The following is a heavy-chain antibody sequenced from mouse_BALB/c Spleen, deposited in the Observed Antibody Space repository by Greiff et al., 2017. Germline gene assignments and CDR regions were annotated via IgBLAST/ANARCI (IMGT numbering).Heavy chain of an antibody. CDR1: GYTFTSYY. CDR2: IYPGDGST. CDR3: ARGLRRVYYYAMDY. V-gene: IGHV1S56*01. J-gene: IGHJ4*01. Sequence: VQLQQSGPELVKPGASVKMSCKASGYTFTSYYIHWVKQRPGQGLEWIGWIYPGDGSTKYNEKFKGKTTLTADKSSSTAYMLLSSLTSEDSAIYFCARGLRRVYYYAMDYWGQGTSVTVSS. D-gene: IGHD2-2*01.